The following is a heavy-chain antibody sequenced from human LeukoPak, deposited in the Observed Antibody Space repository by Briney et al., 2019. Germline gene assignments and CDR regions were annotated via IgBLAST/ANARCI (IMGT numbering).Heavy chain of an antibody. D-gene: IGHD1-7*01. CDR1: GDSITSFY. CDR2: IYYSGST. V-gene: IGHV4-59*01. CDR3: ARGSRELYYFDY. Sequence: ASETLSLTCTVSGDSITSFYWNWVRQPPGEGLEWIGYIYYSGSTNYNPSLKSRVTISLDTSKNQFSLKLTSVTAAATAVYYCARGSRELYYFDYWGQGTLVTVSS. J-gene: IGHJ4*02.